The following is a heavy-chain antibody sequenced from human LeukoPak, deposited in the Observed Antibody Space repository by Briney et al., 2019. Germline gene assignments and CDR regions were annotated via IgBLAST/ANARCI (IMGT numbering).Heavy chain of an antibody. Sequence: PGGSLRLSCAIPTVTVSSMYMSWVRQAPGGGLEGVSIIYSGGSIYHADSVKGRFSISRDTFKNTLHLQMNSLRAEDTAVYYCAIVARNCSFPACYSTDHWGQGTLVTVAS. D-gene: IGHD2-21*02. V-gene: IGHV3-66*01. CDR3: AIVARNCSFPACYSTDH. J-gene: IGHJ4*02. CDR1: TVTVSSMY. CDR2: IYSGGSI.